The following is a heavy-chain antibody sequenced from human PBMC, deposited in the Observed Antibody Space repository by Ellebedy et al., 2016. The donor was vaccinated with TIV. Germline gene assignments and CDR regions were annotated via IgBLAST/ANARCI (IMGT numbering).Heavy chain of an antibody. D-gene: IGHD3-10*01. CDR2: IKSKTDGGTT. Sequence: GGSLRLXXAASGFSFSYGWMNWVRQAPGKGLEWVGRIKSKTDGGTTDYAAPVKGRFTISRDDSKNTLYLQMNSLKTEDTAVYYCTTSLWFGELSRSYWGQGILVTVSS. CDR3: TTSLWFGELSRSY. J-gene: IGHJ4*02. V-gene: IGHV3-15*07. CDR1: GFSFSYGW.